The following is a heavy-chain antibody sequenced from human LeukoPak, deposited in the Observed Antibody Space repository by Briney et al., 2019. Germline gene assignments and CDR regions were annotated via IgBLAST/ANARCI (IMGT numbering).Heavy chain of an antibody. V-gene: IGHV3-33*08. Sequence: GGSLRLSCAASGFTFSSYAMSWVRQAPGKGLEWVAVIWYDGSNKYYADSVKGRFTISRDNSKNTLYLQMNSLRAEDTAVYYCARVLTDLGAVDYWGQGTLVTVSS. CDR1: GFTFSSYA. D-gene: IGHD1-26*01. CDR3: ARVLTDLGAVDY. J-gene: IGHJ4*02. CDR2: IWYDGSNK.